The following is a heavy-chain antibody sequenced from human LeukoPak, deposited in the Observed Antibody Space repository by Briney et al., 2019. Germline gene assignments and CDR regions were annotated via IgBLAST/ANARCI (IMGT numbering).Heavy chain of an antibody. J-gene: IGHJ3*02. Sequence: PSETLSLTCTVSGDSISSYYGSWIRQPPGKGLEWIGYIYYSGGTDYNPSLKSRVTISVDTSKNQFSLKLRSVTAADTAVYYCARHVTISGPDDASDIWGQGSMVTVSP. CDR3: ARHVTISGPDDASDI. V-gene: IGHV4-59*08. D-gene: IGHD6-25*01. CDR2: IYYSGGT. CDR1: GDSISSYY.